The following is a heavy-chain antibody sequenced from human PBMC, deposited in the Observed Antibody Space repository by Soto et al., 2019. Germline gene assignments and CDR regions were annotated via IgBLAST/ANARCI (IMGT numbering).Heavy chain of an antibody. CDR1: GYPVTAYY. V-gene: IGHV1-2*02. CDR3: ARGGGVGVAGSAAFDM. Sequence: QLHLVQSGAVVKKPGASVTVSCSASGYPVTAYYMHWVRQAPGRGLEWMGGINPATGAAKYTQTFQGRVPMARDPSTSKVFMELSGLTSEDPAVFYCARGGGVGVAGSAAFDMWGQGTLVTVSS. J-gene: IGHJ3*02. D-gene: IGHD3-3*01. CDR2: INPATGAA.